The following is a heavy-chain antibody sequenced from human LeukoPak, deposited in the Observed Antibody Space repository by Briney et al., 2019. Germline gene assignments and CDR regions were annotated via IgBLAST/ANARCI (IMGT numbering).Heavy chain of an antibody. CDR2: IYYSGST. J-gene: IGHJ5*02. Sequence: SETLSLTCTVSGGSISSYYWSWIRQPPGKGLEWIGYIYYSGSTNYNPSLKSRVTISLDTSKNQFSLKLSSVTAADTAVYYCARSYSSSWAPGMFDPWGQGTLVTVSS. CDR3: ARSYSSSWAPGMFDP. V-gene: IGHV4-59*01. D-gene: IGHD6-13*01. CDR1: GGSISSYY.